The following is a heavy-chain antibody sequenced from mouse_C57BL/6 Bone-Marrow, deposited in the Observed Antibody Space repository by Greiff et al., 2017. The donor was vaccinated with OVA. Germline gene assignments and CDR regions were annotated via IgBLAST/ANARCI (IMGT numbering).Heavy chain of an antibody. J-gene: IGHJ2*01. CDR1: GYTFTSYW. CDR2: INPSSGYT. V-gene: IGHV1-7*01. CDR3: ARVDYGSTLDY. D-gene: IGHD1-1*01. Sequence: VQLQQSGAELAKPGASVKLSCKASGYTFTSYWMHWVKQRPGQGLEWIGYINPSSGYTKYNQKFKDKATLTADKSYSTAYMQLSSLTYEDSAVYYCARVDYGSTLDYWGKGTTLTVSS.